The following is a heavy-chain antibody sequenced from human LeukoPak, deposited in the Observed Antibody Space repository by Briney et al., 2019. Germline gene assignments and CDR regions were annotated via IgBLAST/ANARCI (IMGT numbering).Heavy chain of an antibody. CDR1: GGSISSYY. Sequence: HPSETLSLTCTVSGGSISSYYWSWIRQPPGKGLEWIGYIYYSGSTNYNPSLKSQVTISVDTSKNQFSLKLSSVTAADTAMYYCARGAYGDPTSFDYWGQGTLVTVSS. D-gene: IGHD4-17*01. J-gene: IGHJ4*02. CDR2: IYYSGST. CDR3: ARGAYGDPTSFDY. V-gene: IGHV4-59*01.